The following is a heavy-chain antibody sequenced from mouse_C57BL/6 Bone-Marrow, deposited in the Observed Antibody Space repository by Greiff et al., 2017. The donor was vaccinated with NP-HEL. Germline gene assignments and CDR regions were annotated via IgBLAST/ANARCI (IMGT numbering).Heavy chain of an antibody. Sequence: QVQLQQPGAELVKPGASVKLSCKASGYTFTSYWMHWVKQRPGQGLEWIGMIHPKSGSTNYNEKFKSKATLTVDKSSSTAYMQLSSLTSEDSAVYYCARFPITTVTGNAMDYWGQGTSVTVSS. V-gene: IGHV1-64*01. CDR3: ARFPITTVTGNAMDY. D-gene: IGHD1-1*01. CDR1: GYTFTSYW. J-gene: IGHJ4*01. CDR2: IHPKSGST.